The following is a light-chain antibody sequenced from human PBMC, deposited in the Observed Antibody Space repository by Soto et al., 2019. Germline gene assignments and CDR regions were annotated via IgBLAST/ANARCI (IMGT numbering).Light chain of an antibody. J-gene: IGKJ1*01. CDR2: KAS. CDR1: QSISSR. CDR3: QQYNSYPPWT. Sequence: DIQMTQSPSTLSASVGDRVTITCRASQSISSRLAWYQQKPGKAPKLLIYKASSLESGVPSRFSGSGSGTEFTLTISSLQPDDFAIYYCQQYNSYPPWTFGEGTKVEIK. V-gene: IGKV1-5*03.